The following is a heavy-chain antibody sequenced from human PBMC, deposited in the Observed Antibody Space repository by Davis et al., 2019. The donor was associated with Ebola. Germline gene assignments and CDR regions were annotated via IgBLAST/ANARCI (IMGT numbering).Heavy chain of an antibody. J-gene: IGHJ5*02. D-gene: IGHD6-13*01. CDR3: ARAKKGQQLADP. V-gene: IGHV1-2*02. Sequence: AASVKVSCKASGYTFTDYYWARQAPGQGLEWMGWINPNSGGTNYAQKFQGRVTMTRDTSISTAYMELSRLRSDDTAVYYCARAKKGQQLADPWGQGTLVTVSS. CDR1: GYTFTDY. CDR2: INPNSGGT.